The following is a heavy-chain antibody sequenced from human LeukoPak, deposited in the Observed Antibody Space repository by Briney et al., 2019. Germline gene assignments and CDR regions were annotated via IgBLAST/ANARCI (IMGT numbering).Heavy chain of an antibody. V-gene: IGHV3-15*01. CDR3: TTAKTRDGYNRDY. D-gene: IGHD5-24*01. CDR1: GFTFSNAW. CDR2: IKSKTDGGTT. Sequence: GGSLRLSCAASGFTFSNAWMSWVRQAPGKGLEWVGRIKSKTDGGTTDYAAPVKGRFTISRDDSKNTLYLQMNRLKTEDTAVYYCTTAKTRDGYNRDYWGQGTLVTVSS. J-gene: IGHJ4*02.